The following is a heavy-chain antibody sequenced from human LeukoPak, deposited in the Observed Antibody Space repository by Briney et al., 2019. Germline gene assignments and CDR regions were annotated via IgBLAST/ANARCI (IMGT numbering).Heavy chain of an antibody. J-gene: IGHJ4*02. V-gene: IGHV3-23*01. CDR2: TSGSGGST. Sequence: GGSLRLSCAASGFTFSSYAMSWVRQAPGKGLEWVSVTSGSGGSTYYADSVKGRFTISRDNSKNTLYLQMNSLRAEDTAVYYCAKAHGSLWSGSPFDYWGQGTLVNVCS. CDR1: GFTFSSYA. CDR3: AKAHGSLWSGSPFDY. D-gene: IGHD3-3*01.